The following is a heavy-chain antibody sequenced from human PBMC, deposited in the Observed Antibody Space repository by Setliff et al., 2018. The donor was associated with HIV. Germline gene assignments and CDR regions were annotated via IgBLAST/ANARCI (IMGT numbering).Heavy chain of an antibody. D-gene: IGHD3-10*01. Sequence: GGSLSLSRAASGFTFSRYGLHWVRQATGKGLEWVAVIWNDGSNKYYGDSVKGRFTMSRDNFKNMVYLQMNSLRAEDTAVYYCARERLESLWFGDLHYMDVWGKGTTVTVSS. CDR1: GFTFSRYG. V-gene: IGHV3-33*01. CDR2: IWNDGSNK. J-gene: IGHJ6*03. CDR3: ARERLESLWFGDLHYMDV.